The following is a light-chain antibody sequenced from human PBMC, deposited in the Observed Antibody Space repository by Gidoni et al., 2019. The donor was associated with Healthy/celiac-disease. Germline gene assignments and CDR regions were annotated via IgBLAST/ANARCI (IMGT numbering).Light chain of an antibody. CDR1: SSDVGGYNY. Sequence: QSALTQPPSASGSPGQSVTISCTGTSSDVGGYNYGSWYQQHPGKAPKPMIYEVSKRPSGVPDRFSGSKSGNTASLTVSGLQAEDEADYYCSSYAGSNAHVVFGGGTKLTVL. CDR3: SSYAGSNAHVV. CDR2: EVS. V-gene: IGLV2-8*01. J-gene: IGLJ2*01.